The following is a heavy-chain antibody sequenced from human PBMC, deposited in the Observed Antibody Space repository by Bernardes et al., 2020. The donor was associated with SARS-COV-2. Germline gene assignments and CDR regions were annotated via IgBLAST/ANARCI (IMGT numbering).Heavy chain of an antibody. J-gene: IGHJ4*02. CDR3: ARRQDYGDYYFDY. CDR2: IYYSGST. Sequence: TLSLTCTVSGGSISSYYWSWIRQPPGKGLEWIGYIYYSGSTNYNPSLKSRVTISVDTSKNQFSLKLSSVTAADTAVYYCARRQDYGDYYFDYWGQGTLVTVSS. CDR1: GGSISSYY. V-gene: IGHV4-59*08. D-gene: IGHD4-17*01.